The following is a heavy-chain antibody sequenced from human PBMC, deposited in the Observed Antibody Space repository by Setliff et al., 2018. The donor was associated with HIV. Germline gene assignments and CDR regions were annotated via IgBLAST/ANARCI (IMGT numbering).Heavy chain of an antibody. V-gene: IGHV4-34*01. CDR2: INHSGST. D-gene: IGHD5-18*01. J-gene: IGHJ4*02. CDR3: SRARLRGYSYGSWDY. Sequence: PSETLSLTCAVYGGSFSGYYWSWIRQPPGKGLEWIGEINHSGSTNYNPSLMGRVTISVDTSKNQFSLKLSSVTAADTAVYYCSRARLRGYSYGSWDYWGQGTLVTVSS. CDR1: GGSFSGYY.